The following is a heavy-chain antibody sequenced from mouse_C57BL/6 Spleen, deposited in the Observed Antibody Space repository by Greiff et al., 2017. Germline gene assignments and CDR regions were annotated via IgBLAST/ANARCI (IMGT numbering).Heavy chain of an antibody. CDR1: GYTFTTYP. CDR2: FHPYNDDT. D-gene: IGHD2-3*01. V-gene: IGHV1-47*01. Sequence: ESGAELVKPGASVKMSCKASGYTFTTYPIEWMKQNHGKSLEWIGNFHPYNDDTKYNEKFKGKATLTVEKSSSTVYLELSRLTSDDSAVYYCARRGYDGYYVFAYWGQGTLVTVSA. J-gene: IGHJ3*01. CDR3: ARRGYDGYYVFAY.